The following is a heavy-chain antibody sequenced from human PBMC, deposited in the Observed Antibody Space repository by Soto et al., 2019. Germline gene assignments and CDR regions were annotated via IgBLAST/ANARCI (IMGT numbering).Heavy chain of an antibody. CDR2: IIPIFGTA. V-gene: IGHV1-69*12. D-gene: IGHD3-10*01. CDR1: GGTFSSYA. Sequence: QVQLVQSGAEVKKPGSSVKVSCKASGGTFSSYAISWVRQAPGQGLEWMGGIIPIFGTANYAQKFQGSVTITADESTSRAYMEMSSLRSEDTAVYYCARWMVRGVFNYGMDVWGQGTTVTVSS. CDR3: ARWMVRGVFNYGMDV. J-gene: IGHJ6*02.